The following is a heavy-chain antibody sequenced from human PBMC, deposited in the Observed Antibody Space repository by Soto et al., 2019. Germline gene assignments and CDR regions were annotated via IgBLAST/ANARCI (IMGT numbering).Heavy chain of an antibody. CDR2: FYYSENT. D-gene: IGHD2-15*01. CDR3: AKLAGYCSGNSCHGDYAMDV. J-gene: IGHJ6*02. CDR1: GGSISSKSYS. Sequence: SETLSLTCSVSGGSISSKSYSWGWIRQPPGKGLEWIGTFYYSENTYYNPSLKSRGTISVDTSKNQFSLKLSSVAAADTAVYYCAKLAGYCSGNSCHGDYAMDVWGQGTTVTVS. V-gene: IGHV4-39*01.